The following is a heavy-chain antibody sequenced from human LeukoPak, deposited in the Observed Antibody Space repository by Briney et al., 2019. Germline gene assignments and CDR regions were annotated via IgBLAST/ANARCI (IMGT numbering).Heavy chain of an antibody. CDR3: ARGRRWNYRSQYYFDY. J-gene: IGHJ4*02. CDR1: GYTFTGYY. V-gene: IGHV1-2*02. D-gene: IGHD1-7*01. CDR2: INPNSGGT. Sequence: ASVKVSCKASGYTFTGYYMHWVRQAPGQGLEWMGWINPNSGGTNYAQKFQGRVTMTRDTSISAAYMELSRLRSDDTAVYYCARGRRWNYRSQYYFDYWGQGTLVTVSS.